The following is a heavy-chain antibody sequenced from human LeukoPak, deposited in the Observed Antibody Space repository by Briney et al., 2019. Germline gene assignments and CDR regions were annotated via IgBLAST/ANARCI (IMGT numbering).Heavy chain of an antibody. CDR3: ARGRPHGNDY. CDR2: IASDGSST. V-gene: IGHV3-74*01. D-gene: IGHD4-23*01. Sequence: GGSLRLSCAASGFTFSSYAMSWVRQAPGKGLEWVSRIASDGSSTTYADSVKGRFSISRDNAKNTLYLQMNSLRVEDTAVYYCARGRPHGNDYWGQGTLVTVSS. CDR1: GFTFSSYA. J-gene: IGHJ4*02.